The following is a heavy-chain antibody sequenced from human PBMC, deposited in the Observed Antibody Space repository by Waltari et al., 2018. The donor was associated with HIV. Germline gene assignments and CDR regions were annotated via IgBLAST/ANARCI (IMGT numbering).Heavy chain of an antibody. Sequence: QVQLVQSGAEVKKPGASVKVSCKASGYTFTSYAMHWVRQAPGQRLGWMGWINAGNGNTKYSQKFQGRVTITRDTSASTAYMELSSLRSEDTAVYYCARDRYYDILTGYYPHYYMDVWGKGTTVTVSS. CDR2: INAGNGNT. J-gene: IGHJ6*03. V-gene: IGHV1-3*01. D-gene: IGHD3-9*01. CDR1: GYTFTSYA. CDR3: ARDRYYDILTGYYPHYYMDV.